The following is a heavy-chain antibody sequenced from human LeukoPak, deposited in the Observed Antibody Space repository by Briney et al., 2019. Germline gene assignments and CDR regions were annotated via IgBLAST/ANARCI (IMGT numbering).Heavy chain of an antibody. D-gene: IGHD2/OR15-2a*01. CDR2: IYSGGTT. CDR3: ARRLYIVRGAFDI. Sequence: GGSLRLSCAASGFTVSSNYSNWVRQAPGKGLEWFSLIYSGGTTYYADSVKGRFTISRDNSKNTVHLQMNNLRAEDTAMYFCARRLYIVRGAFDIWGQGTMVTVSS. V-gene: IGHV3-53*01. CDR1: GFTVSSNY. J-gene: IGHJ3*02.